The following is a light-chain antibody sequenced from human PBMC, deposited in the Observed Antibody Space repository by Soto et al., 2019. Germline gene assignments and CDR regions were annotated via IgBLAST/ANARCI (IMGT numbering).Light chain of an antibody. CDR2: DAS. CDR3: QQHDNLPSLT. V-gene: IGKV1-33*01. CDR1: QGVWHY. J-gene: IGKJ4*01. Sequence: DLQLTQSPSSLSGSVGDRVTMTCQATQGVWHYLNWYKQKPGKAPRLLIYDASNLQTRVPSRLSGSGSGTDFNLTISSLQPEDIATYYCQQHDNLPSLTFGGGTKVEIK.